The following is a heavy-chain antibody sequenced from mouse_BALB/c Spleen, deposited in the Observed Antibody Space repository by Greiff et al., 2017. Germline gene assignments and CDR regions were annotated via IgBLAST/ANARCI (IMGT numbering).Heavy chain of an antibody. Sequence: VQLQQSGAELVRPGTSVKVSCKASGYAFTNYLIEWVKQRPGQGLEWIGVINPGSGGTNYNEKFKGKATLTADKSSSTAYMQLSSLTSDDSAVYFCARAATYAMDYWGQGTSVTVSS. J-gene: IGHJ4*01. CDR1: GYAFTNYL. CDR3: ARAATYAMDY. CDR2: INPGSGGT. V-gene: IGHV1-54*01.